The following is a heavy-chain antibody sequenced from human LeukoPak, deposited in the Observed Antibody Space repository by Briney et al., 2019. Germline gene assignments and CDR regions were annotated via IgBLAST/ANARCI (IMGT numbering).Heavy chain of an antibody. V-gene: IGHV5-51*01. CDR1: GYSFTSYL. CDR2: IYPGDSDT. Sequence: GESLKISCKGSGYSFTSYLIGWVRQMPGKGLEWMGIIYPGDSDTRYSPSFQGQVTISADKSISTAYLQWSSLKASDTVMYYCARQAYCGDVCRNYHYGMDVWGQGTTVTVSS. J-gene: IGHJ6*02. CDR3: ARQAYCGDVCRNYHYGMDV. D-gene: IGHD2-21*02.